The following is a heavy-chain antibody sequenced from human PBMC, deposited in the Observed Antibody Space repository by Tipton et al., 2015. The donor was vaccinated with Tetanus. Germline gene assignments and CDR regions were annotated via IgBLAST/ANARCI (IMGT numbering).Heavy chain of an antibody. CDR3: ARGRRHCTDGVCYSFVLS. J-gene: IGHJ5*02. CDR2: ISSSGTTM. V-gene: IGHV3-48*02. CDR1: GFNFKTLG. D-gene: IGHD2-8*01. Sequence: GSLRLSCAASGFNFKTLGINWVRQAPGKGLEWISYISSSGTTMYYADSVKGRFTISRDNAKNSLFLQMNSLRDEDTAVYYCARGRRHCTDGVCYSFVLSWGQGTLVTVSS.